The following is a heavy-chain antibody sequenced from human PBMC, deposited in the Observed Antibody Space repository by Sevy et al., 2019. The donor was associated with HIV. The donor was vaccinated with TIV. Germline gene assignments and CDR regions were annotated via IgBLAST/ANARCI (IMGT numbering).Heavy chain of an antibody. CDR1: GGSISSGGYY. CDR3: AREEEGYCSSTSCSLDAFDI. Sequence: SETLSLTCTVSGGSISSGGYYWSWIRQHPGKGLEWIGYIYYSGSTYYNPSLKSRVTISVDTSKNQFSLKLSSVTAADTAVYYCAREEEGYCSSTSCSLDAFDIWGQGTMVTVSS. V-gene: IGHV4-31*03. J-gene: IGHJ3*02. CDR2: IYYSGST. D-gene: IGHD2-2*01.